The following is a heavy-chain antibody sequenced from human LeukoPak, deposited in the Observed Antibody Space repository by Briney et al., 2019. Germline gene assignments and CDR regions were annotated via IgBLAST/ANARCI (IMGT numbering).Heavy chain of an antibody. Sequence: SVTVSCKASGFTFTSSAMQWVRQARGQRLEWIGWIVVGSGNANYAQKFQERVTITRDMSTSTAYMELSSLRSEDTAVYYCAASSIAAKNYYYYYYMDVWGKGTTVTVSS. V-gene: IGHV1-58*02. CDR3: AASSIAAKNYYYYYYMDV. J-gene: IGHJ6*03. D-gene: IGHD6-6*01. CDR2: IVVGSGNA. CDR1: GFTFTSSA.